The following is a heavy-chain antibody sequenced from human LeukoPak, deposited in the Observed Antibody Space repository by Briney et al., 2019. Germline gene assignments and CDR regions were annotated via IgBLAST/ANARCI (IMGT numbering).Heavy chain of an antibody. CDR2: IYPDDSDT. D-gene: IGHD2-15*01. V-gene: IGHV5-51*01. CDR1: GYSFTNYW. Sequence: GESLKISCKGSGYSFTNYWIGWVRQMPGKGLEWMGIIYPDDSDTRYSPSFQGQVTISVDKSISTAYLQWSSLKASDTAMYYCARHEIYPALMADMGFDIWGQGTMVTVSS. CDR3: ARHEIYPALMADMGFDI. J-gene: IGHJ3*02.